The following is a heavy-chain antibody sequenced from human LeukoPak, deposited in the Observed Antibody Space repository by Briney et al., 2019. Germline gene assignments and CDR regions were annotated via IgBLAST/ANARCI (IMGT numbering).Heavy chain of an antibody. J-gene: IGHJ6*03. D-gene: IGHD5-12*01. CDR2: INQDGSEK. Sequence: GGSLRLSCAASGFPFSRYYMSWVRQAPGKGPEWVANINQDGSEKNYVDSVKGRFTISRDNAKNSLYLQMNSLRVEDTAVFYCARDGVATISGAYYFYMDVWGKGTTVTFSS. CDR3: ARDGVATISGAYYFYMDV. CDR1: GFPFSRYY. V-gene: IGHV3-7*01.